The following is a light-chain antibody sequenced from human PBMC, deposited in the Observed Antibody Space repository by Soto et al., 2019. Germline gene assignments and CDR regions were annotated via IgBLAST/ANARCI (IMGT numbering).Light chain of an antibody. Sequence: QSVLTQPPSASGSPGQSVTISCTGTSSDVGGYNYVSWYQQHPGKAPKLMIYDVSKRPSGVPARFSGSKSGNTASLTVSGLQAEDEADYYCSSYAGTHIVFGTGTKHTVL. J-gene: IGLJ1*01. CDR3: SSYAGTHIV. CDR1: SSDVGGYNY. V-gene: IGLV2-8*01. CDR2: DVS.